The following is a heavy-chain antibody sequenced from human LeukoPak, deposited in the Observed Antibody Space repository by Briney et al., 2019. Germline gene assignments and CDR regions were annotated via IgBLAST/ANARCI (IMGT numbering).Heavy chain of an antibody. CDR2: IYSDGRT. CDR3: AGRFSSSWAHAY. J-gene: IGHJ4*02. Sequence: GGSLRLSCAASGFTVTSNYMSWVRQAPGKGLEWVSSIYSDGRTFYADSVKGRFTTSRDNSKNTLSLQFNSLRVEDTAVYHCAGRFSSSWAHAYWGQGTLVTVSS. CDR1: GFTVTSNY. V-gene: IGHV3-53*01. D-gene: IGHD6-13*01.